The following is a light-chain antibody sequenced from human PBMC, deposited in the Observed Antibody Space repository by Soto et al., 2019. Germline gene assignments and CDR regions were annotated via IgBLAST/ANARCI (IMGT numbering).Light chain of an antibody. Sequence: QPVLTQSPSASASLGASVKFTCTLNSGHSNYAIAWHQQRPEKGPRYLMKVNSDGSHNKGDGIPDRFSGSSSGAERYLSISSLQSEDEADYYCQTWDTGIQVFGGGTQLTVL. J-gene: IGLJ3*02. CDR1: SGHSNYA. V-gene: IGLV4-69*01. CDR2: VNSDGSH. CDR3: QTWDTGIQV.